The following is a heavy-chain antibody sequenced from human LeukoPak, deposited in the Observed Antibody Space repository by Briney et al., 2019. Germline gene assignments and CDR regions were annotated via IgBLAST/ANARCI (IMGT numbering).Heavy chain of an antibody. D-gene: IGHD4-17*01. Sequence: GSLRLSCAASGFTFDDYGMSWVRQAPGKGLEWVANIKQDGSEKYYVDSVKGRFTISRDNAKNSLYLQMNSLRAEDTAVYYCARALAYGDYFDYWGQGTLVTVSS. J-gene: IGHJ4*02. CDR3: ARALAYGDYFDY. V-gene: IGHV3-7*01. CDR1: GFTFDDYG. CDR2: IKQDGSEK.